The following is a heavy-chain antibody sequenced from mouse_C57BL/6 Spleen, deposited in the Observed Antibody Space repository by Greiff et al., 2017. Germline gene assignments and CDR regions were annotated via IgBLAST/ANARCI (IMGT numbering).Heavy chain of an antibody. CDR3: SKKRCTTEGAPEYYAMDY. D-gene: IGHD1-1*01. CDR1: GFSLTSYG. Sequence: QVQLQQSGPGLVQPSQTLSITCTASGFSLTSYGVHWVRQSPGKGLEWLGVIWRGGSTDSNAAFMSSLSITKDNSKSQVFFKMNSLQADDTATYYCSKKRCTTEGAPEYYAMDYWGQGTSVTVSS. V-gene: IGHV2-5*01. CDR2: IWRGGST. J-gene: IGHJ4*01.